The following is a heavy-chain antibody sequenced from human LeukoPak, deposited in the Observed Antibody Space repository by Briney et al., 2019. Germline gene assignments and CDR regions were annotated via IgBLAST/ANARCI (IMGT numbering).Heavy chain of an antibody. CDR3: AKVPDFGLGGYFDY. CDR2: ISGRGDNT. V-gene: IGHV3-23*01. D-gene: IGHD3-10*01. Sequence: PGGSLRLSCAASGFTFSSYAMSWVRQAPGKGLEWVSGISGRGDNTYYADSVKGRFTISRDNSKNTLYLQMNSLRAEDTAVYYCAKVPDFGLGGYFDYWGQGTLVTVSS. CDR1: GFTFSSYA. J-gene: IGHJ4*02.